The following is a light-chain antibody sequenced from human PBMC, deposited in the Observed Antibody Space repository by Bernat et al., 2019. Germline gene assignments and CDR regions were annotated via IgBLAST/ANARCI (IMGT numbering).Light chain of an antibody. V-gene: IGLV2-14*03. CDR3: SSYTSSSTLV. CDR2: DVR. Sequence: QSALTQPASVSGSPGQSITISCTGTSSDVGGYNYVSWYQQHSGRAPKLMLYDVRDLPSGISNRFSGSKSGNTASLTISGLLAEDEADYYCSSYTSSSTLVFGGGTRLTVL. CDR1: SSDVGGYNY. J-gene: IGLJ3*02.